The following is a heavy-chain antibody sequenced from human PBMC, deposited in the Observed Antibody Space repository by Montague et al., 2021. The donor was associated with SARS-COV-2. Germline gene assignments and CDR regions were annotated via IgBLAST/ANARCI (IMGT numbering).Heavy chain of an antibody. D-gene: IGHD1-1*01. Sequence: SRRLSCAASGFTFDDYAMHWVRQVPGKGLEWVSGISWNSGRIGYVDSVRGRFTISRDNAKNSLYLQMNSLRAEDTALYFCAKGTTTGYFYGMDVWGQGTTVTVSS. CDR2: ISWNSGRI. V-gene: IGHV3-9*01. CDR1: GFTFDDYA. J-gene: IGHJ6*02. CDR3: AKGTTTGYFYGMDV.